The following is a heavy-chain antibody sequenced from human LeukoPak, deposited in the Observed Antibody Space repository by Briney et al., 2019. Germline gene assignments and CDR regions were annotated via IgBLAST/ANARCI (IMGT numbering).Heavy chain of an antibody. Sequence: ASVNVSCKASGYTVTGYYRYWERMARGQGLGWMWWINPNSGGTKYAQVFLGSFTITRDTSISTASMDLRSLRSDDTAVYYCARDRDYDFWTGYLFASDIWGQGTMATVSS. CDR1: GYTVTGYY. D-gene: IGHD3-3*01. V-gene: IGHV1-2*02. CDR2: INPNSGGT. CDR3: ARDRDYDFWTGYLFASDI. J-gene: IGHJ3*02.